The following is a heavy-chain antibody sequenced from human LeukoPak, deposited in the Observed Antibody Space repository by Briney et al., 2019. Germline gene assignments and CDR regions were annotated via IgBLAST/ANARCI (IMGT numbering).Heavy chain of an antibody. D-gene: IGHD4-23*01. CDR2: IYYSGST. J-gene: IGHJ4*02. V-gene: IGHV4-39*01. CDR1: GGSISSSSYY. Sequence: SETLSLTCTVSGGSISSSSYYWGWIRQPPGKGLEWIGSIYYSGSTYYNPSLKSRVTISVDTSKNQFFLKLSSVTAADTAVYYCARHLAGSRVTPWGYWGQGTLVTVSS. CDR3: ARHLAGSRVTPWGY.